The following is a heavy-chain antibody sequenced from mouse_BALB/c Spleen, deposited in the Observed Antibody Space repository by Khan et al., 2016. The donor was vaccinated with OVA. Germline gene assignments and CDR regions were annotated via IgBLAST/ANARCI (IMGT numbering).Heavy chain of an antibody. Sequence: LVESGGDLVKPGGSLKLSCAASGFTFSDYYMYWVRQTPETRLEWVATISDGGTYTYYPDSLKGRFTISRDDAMNDLYLQMTSLKSEDTAMYYCARGFYGNPFAYWGQGTLVTVSA. D-gene: IGHD2-1*01. J-gene: IGHJ3*01. CDR2: ISDGGTYT. CDR3: ARGFYGNPFAY. V-gene: IGHV5-4*02. CDR1: GFTFSDYY.